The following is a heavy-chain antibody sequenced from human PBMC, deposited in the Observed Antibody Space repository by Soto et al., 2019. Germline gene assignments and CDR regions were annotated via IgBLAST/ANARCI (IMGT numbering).Heavy chain of an antibody. J-gene: IGHJ6*02. V-gene: IGHV1-69*13. CDR3: ARNIVVVPAAGGMDV. CDR2: IIPIFGTA. CDR1: GGTFSSYA. D-gene: IGHD2-2*01. Sequence: PGASVKVSCKASGGTFSSYAISWVRQAPGQGLEWMGGIIPIFGTANYAQKFQGRVTITADESTSTAYMELSSLRSEDTAVYYCARNIVVVPAAGGMDVWGQGTTVTVSS.